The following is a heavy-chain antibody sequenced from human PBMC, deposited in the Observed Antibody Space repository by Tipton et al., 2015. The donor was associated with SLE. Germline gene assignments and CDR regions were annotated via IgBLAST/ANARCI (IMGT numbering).Heavy chain of an antibody. V-gene: IGHV4-59*08. CDR1: GGSISSYY. Sequence: TLSLTCTVSGGSISSYYWSWIRQPPGKGLEWIGYIYYSGFTNYNPSLKSRVTISVDTSKNQFSLKLSSVTAADTAVYYCATTPYYYDSSGPLNDYWGQGTLVTVSS. D-gene: IGHD3-22*01. J-gene: IGHJ4*02. CDR3: ATTPYYYDSSGPLNDY. CDR2: IYYSGFT.